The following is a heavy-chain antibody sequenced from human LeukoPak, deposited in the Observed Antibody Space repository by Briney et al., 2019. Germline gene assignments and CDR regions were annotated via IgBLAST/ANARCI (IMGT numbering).Heavy chain of an antibody. J-gene: IGHJ4*02. Sequence: KASETLSLTCTVSGGSISSGSYYWSWIRQPAVKGLEWIGRIYISGSTNYNPSLKSRVTISVDTSKNQFSLKLSSVTAADTAVYYCARGKEVITMLRGLKPGYYFDYWGQGTLVTVSS. D-gene: IGHD3-10*01. CDR1: GGSISSGSYY. CDR3: ARGKEVITMLRGLKPGYYFDY. CDR2: IYISGST. V-gene: IGHV4-61*02.